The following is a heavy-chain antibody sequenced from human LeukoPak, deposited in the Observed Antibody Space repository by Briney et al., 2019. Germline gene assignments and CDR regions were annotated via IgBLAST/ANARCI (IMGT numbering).Heavy chain of an antibody. D-gene: IGHD3-10*01. CDR1: GYSFTSYW. Sequence: GESLKISCKGSGYSFTSYWIGWVGQMPGKGLEWMGIIYTGDSDTRYSPFVQGQVTISADKTISTAYLQWSSLKGSDTDMYYFARHHSPGSIRASYYDDMDVWGNETTVTVSS. J-gene: IGHJ6*03. CDR3: ARHHSPGSIRASYYDDMDV. CDR2: IYTGDSDT. V-gene: IGHV5-51*01.